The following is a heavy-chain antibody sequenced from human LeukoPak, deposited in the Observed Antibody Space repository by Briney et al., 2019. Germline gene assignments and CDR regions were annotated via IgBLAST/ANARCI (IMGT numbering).Heavy chain of an antibody. CDR3: ARVDTSGHAADC. Sequence: GASVKVSCKPSGYTFTSYAITWVRQAPGQGLEWMGWISPYTGRTDSAQRFQGRVTMTTDTSTSTAYMDLRILRSDDTAVYYCARVDTSGHAADCWGQGTLVTVSS. D-gene: IGHD3-22*01. V-gene: IGHV1-18*01. J-gene: IGHJ4*02. CDR2: ISPYTGRT. CDR1: GYTFTSYA.